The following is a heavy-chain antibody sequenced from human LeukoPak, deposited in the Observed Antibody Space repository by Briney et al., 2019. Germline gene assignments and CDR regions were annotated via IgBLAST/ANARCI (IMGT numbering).Heavy chain of an antibody. CDR1: GFTFSSYS. CDR2: ISSSSSTI. CDR3: ARGVRVGATSVDY. Sequence: GGSLRLSCAASGFTFSSYSMNWVRQAPGKGLEWVSYISSSSSTIYYADSVKGRFTISRDNAKNSLYLQMNSLRAEDTAVYYCARGVRVGATSVDYWGQGTLVTVSS. V-gene: IGHV3-48*01. J-gene: IGHJ4*02. D-gene: IGHD1-26*01.